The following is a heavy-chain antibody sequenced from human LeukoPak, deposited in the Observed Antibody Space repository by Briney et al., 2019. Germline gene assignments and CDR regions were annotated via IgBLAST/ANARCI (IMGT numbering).Heavy chain of an antibody. J-gene: IGHJ6*03. CDR1: RFTFSSYA. Sequence: GGSLRLSCAASRFTFSSYAMSWVRQAAGKGLEWVSAITGSGGSTYYADSLKGRFIISRDNSKNTLYLQMNSLRAEDTAVYYCAKGPGPGYFYYMDVWGKGTTVTVSS. V-gene: IGHV3-23*01. CDR3: AKGPGPGYFYYMDV. CDR2: ITGSGGST.